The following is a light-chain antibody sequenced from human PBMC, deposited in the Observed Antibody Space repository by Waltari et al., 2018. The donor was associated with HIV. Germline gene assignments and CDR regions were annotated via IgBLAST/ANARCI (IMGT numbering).Light chain of an antibody. CDR3: GTWDSSLSGAL. V-gene: IGLV1-51*02. J-gene: IGLJ3*02. Sequence: QSVSTQPPSVSAAPGQKVTIFYSGSSSNIGSHYVSWLHQLPGTAPKLLIYENDKRPSGIPARFSGSKSDTSATLVITGLQTGDEADYYCGTWDSSLSGALFGGGTKVTVL. CDR2: END. CDR1: SSNIGSHY.